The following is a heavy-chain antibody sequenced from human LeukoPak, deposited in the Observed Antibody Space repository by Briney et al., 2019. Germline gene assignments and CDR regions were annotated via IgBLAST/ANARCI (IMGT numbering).Heavy chain of an antibody. D-gene: IGHD2-15*01. CDR3: AKGRYCSGGSCYSIGNWFDP. CDR1: GFTFSSYA. J-gene: IGHJ5*02. Sequence: GGSLRLSCAASGFTFSSYAMSWVRHAPGKGLEWVSAISGSGGSTYYADSVKGRFTISRDNSKNTLYLQMNSLRAEDTAVYYCAKGRYCSGGSCYSIGNWFDPWGQGTLVTVSS. V-gene: IGHV3-23*01. CDR2: ISGSGGST.